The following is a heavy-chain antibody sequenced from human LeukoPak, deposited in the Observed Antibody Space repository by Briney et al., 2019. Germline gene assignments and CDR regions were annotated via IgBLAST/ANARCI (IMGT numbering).Heavy chain of an antibody. J-gene: IGHJ4*02. V-gene: IGHV3-23*01. CDR2: ISGSGGST. CDR1: GFTFSRHG. D-gene: IGHD3-16*02. Sequence: GGSLRLSCAASGFTFSRHGMYWVRQAPGKGLQWVSAISGSGGSTYYADSVKGRFTISRDNSKNTLYLQMNSLRAEDTAVYYCAKGALTFGGVIVNFDYWGQGTLVTVSS. CDR3: AKGALTFGGVIVNFDY.